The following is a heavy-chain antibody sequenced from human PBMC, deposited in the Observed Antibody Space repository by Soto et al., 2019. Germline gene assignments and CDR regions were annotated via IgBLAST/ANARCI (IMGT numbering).Heavy chain of an antibody. CDR3: XXXXXXXXXXXXXXXXYYYX. Sequence: LVESGGGVVQPGRSLRLSCAASGFTFNNYAIHWVRQAPGKGLGWVAVISHDGSKKYYADSVRGRFTISRDNSKNTXXXXXNSLRADDTAXXXXXXXXXXXXXXXXXXXXYYYX. CDR1: GFTFNNYA. J-gene: IGHJ6*01. CDR2: ISHDGSKK. V-gene: IGHV3-30-3*01.